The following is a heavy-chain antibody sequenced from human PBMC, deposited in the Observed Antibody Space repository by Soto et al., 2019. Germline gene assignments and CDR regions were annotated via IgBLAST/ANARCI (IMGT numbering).Heavy chain of an antibody. V-gene: IGHV3-30-3*01. J-gene: IGHJ4*02. D-gene: IGHD3-22*01. Sequence: PGGSLRLSCAAPACNCNIHAVHWIRNTPGEGLEWVAVMSPGGNSQYYADSGKGRFTISRDTSKSTLYLQMASLGPEDTAVYYCASGEAFYYDTSRYWGQGTLVTVSS. CDR3: ASGEAFYYDTSRY. CDR1: ACNCNIHA. CDR2: MSPGGNSQ.